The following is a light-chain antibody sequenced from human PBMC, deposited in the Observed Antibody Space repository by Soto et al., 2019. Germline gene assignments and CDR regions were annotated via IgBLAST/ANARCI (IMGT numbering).Light chain of an antibody. V-gene: IGLV1-44*01. Sequence: QSVLTQPLSASGTPGQRVTISCSGSSSNIGSNTVNWYQQLPGTAPKLLIYTNSQRSSGVPDRFSGSKSGTSASLAISGPQSEDEADYHCAAWDDSLSAVVFGGGTKLTVL. CDR2: TNS. CDR1: SSNIGSNT. CDR3: AAWDDSLSAVV. J-gene: IGLJ2*01.